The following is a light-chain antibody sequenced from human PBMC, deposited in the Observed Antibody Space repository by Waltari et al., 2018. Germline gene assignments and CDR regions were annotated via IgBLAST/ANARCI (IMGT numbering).Light chain of an antibody. CDR2: YAS. V-gene: IGKV1D-13*01. CDR1: QDIVSA. Sequence: AIQLTQSPSSLSASVGHRVTITCRASQDIVSALAWYQQKPGRAPKLLISYASTLETGVPSRFSGSGSGTDFTLSISSLQPEDFATYYCQQFINYPLTFGPGTTVDVK. J-gene: IGKJ3*01. CDR3: QQFINYPLT.